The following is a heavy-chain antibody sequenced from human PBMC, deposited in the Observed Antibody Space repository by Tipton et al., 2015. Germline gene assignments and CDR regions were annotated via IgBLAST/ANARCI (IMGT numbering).Heavy chain of an antibody. CDR2: ITSNGYNT. Sequence: GSLRLSCSATGFTLSRYAMNWVRQAPGKGLEYVSAITSNGYNTYYADSVKGRFTISRDNSKNTLYLQMSSLRAEDTAAYYCVKDGYYYDDSGYSPLDYWGQGTLVTVSS. CDR3: VKDGYYYDDSGYSPLDY. D-gene: IGHD3-22*01. CDR1: GFTLSRYA. J-gene: IGHJ4*02. V-gene: IGHV3-64D*08.